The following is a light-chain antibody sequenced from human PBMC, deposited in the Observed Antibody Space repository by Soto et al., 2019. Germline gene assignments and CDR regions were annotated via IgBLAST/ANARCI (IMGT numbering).Light chain of an antibody. J-gene: IGLJ1*01. CDR2: EVT. CDR1: SSDIGGYNY. V-gene: IGLV2-14*01. CDR3: SSFTISSSLYV. Sequence: QSVLTQPASVSGSPGQSITISCAGTSSDIGGYNYVSWYQQHPGKAPKVIIYEVTNRPSGVSNRFSGSKSGNTASLTISGLQAEDEADYYCSSFTISSSLYVFXSGTKVTVL.